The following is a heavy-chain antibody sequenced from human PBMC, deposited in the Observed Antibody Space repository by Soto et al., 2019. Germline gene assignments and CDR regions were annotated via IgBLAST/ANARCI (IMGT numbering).Heavy chain of an antibody. Sequence: ASVKVSCKASGYTFTSYGISWVRQAPGQGLEGMGWISAYNGNTNYAQKLQGRVTMTTDTSTSTAYMELRSLKSDDTAVYYCASDVAVARAFDYWGQGTLVTVSS. CDR2: ISAYNGNT. CDR1: GYTFTSYG. V-gene: IGHV1-18*04. J-gene: IGHJ4*02. D-gene: IGHD6-19*01. CDR3: ASDVAVARAFDY.